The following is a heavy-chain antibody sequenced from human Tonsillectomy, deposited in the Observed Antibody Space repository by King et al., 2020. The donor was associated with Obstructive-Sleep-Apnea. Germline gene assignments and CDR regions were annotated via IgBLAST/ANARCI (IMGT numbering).Heavy chain of an antibody. CDR2: IYYSGST. Sequence: QLQESGPGLVKPSQTLSLTCTVSGDSINSGEDYWGWIRQPPGKGLGWIGYIYYSGSTYYSPSLKSRVTIQVDTSKNQFSLRLTSVTAADTAVYYCARVHYYDTSGYYYYFDYWGQGTLVTVSS. CDR1: GDSINSGEDY. V-gene: IGHV4-30-4*01. D-gene: IGHD3-22*01. J-gene: IGHJ4*02. CDR3: ARVHYYDTSGYYYYFDY.